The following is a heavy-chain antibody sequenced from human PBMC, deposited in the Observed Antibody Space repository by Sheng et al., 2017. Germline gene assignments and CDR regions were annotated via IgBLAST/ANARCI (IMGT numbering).Heavy chain of an antibody. CDR3: ARAALYAFDI. CDR2: IYHSGST. Sequence: QVQLQESGPGLVKPSETLSLTCTVSGYSISSGYYWGWIRQPPGKGLEWIGSIYHSGSTYYNPSLKSRVTISVDTSKNQFSLKLSSVTAADTAVYYCARAALYAFDIWGQGTSGTPYLQ. J-gene: IGHJ3*02. D-gene: IGHD6-25*01. CDR1: GYSISSGYY. V-gene: IGHV4-38-2*02.